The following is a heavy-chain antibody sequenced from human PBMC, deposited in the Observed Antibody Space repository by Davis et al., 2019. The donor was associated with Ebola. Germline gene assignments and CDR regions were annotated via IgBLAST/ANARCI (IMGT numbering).Heavy chain of an antibody. Sequence: GGSLRLSCAASGFIFSSYVMSWVRQAPGKVLEWVSTLGTSADTYYADSVKGRFTISRDNSKNNLYMQMNGQRVEATAIYYCAKDTSNIWFDIWGQGTMVTVSS. CDR3: AKDTSNIWFDI. D-gene: IGHD2/OR15-2a*01. CDR2: LGTSADT. J-gene: IGHJ3*02. CDR1: GFIFSSYV. V-gene: IGHV3-23*01.